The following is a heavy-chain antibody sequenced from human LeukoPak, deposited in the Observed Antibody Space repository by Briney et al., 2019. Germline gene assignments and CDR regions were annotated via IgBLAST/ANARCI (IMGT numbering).Heavy chain of an antibody. J-gene: IGHJ3*02. D-gene: IGHD4-23*01. Sequence: GGSLRLSCAASGFTLSSYGMHWVRQAPGKGLKGVSLILYGGSNKYYADSVKGRFTISRDNSKNTLYLQMNSLRAEDTAVYYCAKVYGGNGNDAFDIWGQGTMVTVSS. CDR3: AKVYGGNGNDAFDI. CDR1: GFTLSSYG. CDR2: ILYGGSNK. V-gene: IGHV3-30*18.